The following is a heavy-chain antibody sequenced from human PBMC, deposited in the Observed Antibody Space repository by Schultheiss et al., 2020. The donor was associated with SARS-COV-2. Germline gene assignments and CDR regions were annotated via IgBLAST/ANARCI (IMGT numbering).Heavy chain of an antibody. CDR2: IIPIFGTA. CDR3: ARDPIKEGLTKWFDP. J-gene: IGHJ5*02. CDR1: GGTFSSYA. D-gene: IGHD3-3*01. V-gene: IGHV1-69*13. Sequence: SVKVSCKASGGTFSSYAISWVRQAPGQGLEWMGGIIPIFGTANYAQKFQGRVTITADESTSTAYMELSSLRSEDTAVYYCARDPIKEGLTKWFDPWGQGTLVTVSS.